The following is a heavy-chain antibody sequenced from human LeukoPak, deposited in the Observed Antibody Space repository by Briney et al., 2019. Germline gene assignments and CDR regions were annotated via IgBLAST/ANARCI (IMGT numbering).Heavy chain of an antibody. CDR1: GGSFSGYY. D-gene: IGHD6-19*01. Sequence: PSETLSLTCAVYGGSFSGYYWSWIRQPPGKGLEWIGEINHSGSTNYNPSLKSRVTISVDTSKNQFSLKLSSVTAADTAVYYCAGGQRGSGWTFDYWGQGTLVTVSS. V-gene: IGHV4-34*01. CDR2: INHSGST. J-gene: IGHJ4*02. CDR3: AGGQRGSGWTFDY.